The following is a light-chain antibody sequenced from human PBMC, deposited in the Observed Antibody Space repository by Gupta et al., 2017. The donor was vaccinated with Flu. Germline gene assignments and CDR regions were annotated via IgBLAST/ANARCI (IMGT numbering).Light chain of an antibody. J-gene: IGLJ3*02. CDR3: AAWDDSLTALSADGSLTGLWV. CDR2: NDN. Sequence: WYQHLPGTAPRLLIYNDNQRPSGVPDRFSCSKSGTSASLAIGGLQSEDEADYYCAAWDDSLTALSADGSLTGLWVFGGGTKLSVL. V-gene: IGLV1-44*01.